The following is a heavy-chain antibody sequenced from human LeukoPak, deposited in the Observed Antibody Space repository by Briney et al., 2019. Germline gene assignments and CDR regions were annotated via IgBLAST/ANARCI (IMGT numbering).Heavy chain of an antibody. J-gene: IGHJ4*02. CDR1: GGTFSSYA. V-gene: IGHV1-69*13. Sequence: SVKVSCKASGGTFSSYAISWVRQAPGQGLEWMGGIIPIFGTANYAQKFQGRVTITADESTSTAYMELSSLRSEDTAVYYCARGNIPKYSSGWYWFDYWGQGTLVTVSS. D-gene: IGHD6-19*01. CDR3: ARGNIPKYSSGWYWFDY. CDR2: IIPIFGTA.